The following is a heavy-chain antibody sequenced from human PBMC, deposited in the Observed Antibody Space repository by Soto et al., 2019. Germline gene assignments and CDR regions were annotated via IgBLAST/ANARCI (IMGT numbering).Heavy chain of an antibody. CDR1: GFTFSSYS. Sequence: GGSLRLSCAASGFTFSSYSMNWVRQAPGKGLEWVSSISSSSSYIYYADSVKGRFTISRDNAKNSLYLQMNSLRAEDTAVYYCARDGYCTNGVCYGYYYGMDVWGQGTTVTVSS. J-gene: IGHJ6*02. CDR2: ISSSSSYI. V-gene: IGHV3-21*01. D-gene: IGHD2-8*01. CDR3: ARDGYCTNGVCYGYYYGMDV.